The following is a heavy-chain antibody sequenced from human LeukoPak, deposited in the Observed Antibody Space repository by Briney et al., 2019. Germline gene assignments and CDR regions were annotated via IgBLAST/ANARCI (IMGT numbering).Heavy chain of an antibody. CDR2: ISGSGGST. V-gene: IGHV3-23*01. CDR1: GFTFGSYA. D-gene: IGHD6-19*01. J-gene: IGHJ4*02. Sequence: GGSLRLSCAASGFTFGSYAMSWVRQAAGKGLEWVSAISGSGGSTYYADSVKGRFTISRDNSKNTLYLQMNSLRAEDTAVYYCAKDEDSSGWFDLGGYWGQGTLVTVSS. CDR3: AKDEDSSGWFDLGGY.